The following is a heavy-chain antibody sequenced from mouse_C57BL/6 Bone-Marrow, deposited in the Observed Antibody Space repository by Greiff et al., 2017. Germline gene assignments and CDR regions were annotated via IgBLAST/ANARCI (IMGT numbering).Heavy chain of an antibody. CDR3: ARIDYDVDAMDY. J-gene: IGHJ4*01. D-gene: IGHD2-4*01. V-gene: IGHV1-18*01. CDR1: GYTFTDYN. Sequence: EVQLQQSGPELVKPGASVKIPCKASGYTFTDYNMDWVKQSHGKSLEWIGDINPNNGGTNYNQKFKGKATLTVDKSSSTAYMELSSLTSEDTAVYYCARIDYDVDAMDYWGQGTSVTVSS. CDR2: INPNNGGT.